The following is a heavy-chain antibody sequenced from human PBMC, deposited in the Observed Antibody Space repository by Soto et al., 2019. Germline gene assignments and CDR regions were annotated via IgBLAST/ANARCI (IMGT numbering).Heavy chain of an antibody. CDR2: ISSSSSTI. CDR1: GFTISSYS. Sequence: GGSLRLSCAAPGFTISSYSMNWVRQAPGKGLEWVLYISSSSSTIYYADSVNGRLTISRDNAKNLLYLQMNSLRDEDTAVYYCAREGYPFDYWGQGTLVTVSS. V-gene: IGHV3-48*02. CDR3: AREGYPFDY. D-gene: IGHD5-12*01. J-gene: IGHJ4*02.